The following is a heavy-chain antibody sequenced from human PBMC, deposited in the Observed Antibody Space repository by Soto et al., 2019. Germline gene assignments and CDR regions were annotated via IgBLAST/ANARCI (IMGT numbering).Heavy chain of an antibody. CDR3: ARVIFGVDYFDY. V-gene: IGHV1-18*01. D-gene: IGHD3-3*01. Sequence: ASVNVSCKASGYTFTSCGISWVRQAPGQGLEWMGWISAYNGNTNYAQKLQDRVTMTTDTSTSTAYMELRSLRSDDTAVYYCARVIFGVDYFDYWGQGTLVTVSS. J-gene: IGHJ4*02. CDR1: GYTFTSCG. CDR2: ISAYNGNT.